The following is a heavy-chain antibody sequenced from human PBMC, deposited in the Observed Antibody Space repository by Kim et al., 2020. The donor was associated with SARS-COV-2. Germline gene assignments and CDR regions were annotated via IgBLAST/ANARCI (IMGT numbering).Heavy chain of an antibody. CDR2: IIPLLGIS. CDR3: ARDPGSPNWGPPDY. V-gene: IGHV1-69*10. CDR1: GNTFRTYT. D-gene: IGHD7-27*01. J-gene: IGHJ4*02. Sequence: SVKVSCKVSGNTFRTYTINWVRQAPGQGLQWVGRIIPLLGISNYAQNFQGRVTFTADKSTDTVYMEFSSLRSEDTAIYYCARDPGSPNWGPPDYWGQGTLVTVSS.